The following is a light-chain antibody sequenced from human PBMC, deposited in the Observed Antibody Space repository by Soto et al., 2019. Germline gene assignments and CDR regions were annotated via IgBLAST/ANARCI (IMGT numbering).Light chain of an antibody. Sequence: ITQYQPSLSGSGGEGVTLSCRASQSISSSLAWYQHKPGKAPRLLIYKTSTLKTGVPSRFSGSRSGTEFTLTISSLQPDDFATYYCQHYNSYEYTFGQGTRLEI. CDR2: KTS. CDR3: QHYNSYEYT. J-gene: IGKJ5*01. V-gene: IGKV1-5*03. CDR1: QSISSS.